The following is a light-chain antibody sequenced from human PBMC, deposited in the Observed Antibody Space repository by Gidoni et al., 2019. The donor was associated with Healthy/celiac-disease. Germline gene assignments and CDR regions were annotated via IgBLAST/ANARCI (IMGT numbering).Light chain of an antibody. CDR1: KLGDKY. CDR2: QDS. J-gene: IGLJ2*01. V-gene: IGLV3-1*01. Sequence: SYELTQPPSVSVSPGQTASITCSGDKLGDKYACWYQQKPGQSPVLVIYQDSKRPSGIPERFSGSNSGNTATLTISGTQAMDEADYYCQAWAVFGGGTKLTVI. CDR3: QAWAV.